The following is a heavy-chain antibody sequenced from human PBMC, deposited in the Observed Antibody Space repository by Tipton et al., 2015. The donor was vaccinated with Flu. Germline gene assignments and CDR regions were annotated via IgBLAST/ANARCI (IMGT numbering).Heavy chain of an antibody. CDR1: GGSISSYY. V-gene: IGHV4-4*07. D-gene: IGHD5-12*01. Sequence: LRLSCTVSGGSISSYYWSWIRQPAGKGLEWIGRIYTSGSTNYNPSLKSRVTMSVDTSKNQFSLKLSSVTAADTAVYYCARGGYSGYDRYYFDYWGQGTLVTVSS. CDR2: IYTSGST. CDR3: ARGGYSGYDRYYFDY. J-gene: IGHJ4*02.